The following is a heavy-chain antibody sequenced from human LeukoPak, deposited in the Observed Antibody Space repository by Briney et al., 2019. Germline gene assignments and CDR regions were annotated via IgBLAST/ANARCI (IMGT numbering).Heavy chain of an antibody. CDR3: ARSHYFDSSGSDFAS. CDR2: LLTGATT. J-gene: IGHJ4*02. CDR1: GISVRSNS. Sequence: GGPLRLSCSVTGISVRSNSLSWARRAPGKGLEWVAALLTGATTYYTASVKGRFTISRDNSKNIVFLQMNSLIIEDTAVYYCARSHYFDSSGSDFASWGQGTLVTVS. D-gene: IGHD3-22*01. V-gene: IGHV3-53*01.